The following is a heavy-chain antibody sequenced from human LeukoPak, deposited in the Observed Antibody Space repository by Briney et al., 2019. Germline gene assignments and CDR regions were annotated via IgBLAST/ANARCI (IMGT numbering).Heavy chain of an antibody. V-gene: IGHV3-7*01. Sequence: PGGSLTLSCAASGFTFSTYWMTWVRQAPGKGLEWVATISSEGIGQYYLDSVKGRLTISRDNAQSSLFLQMTSLRTEDTAVYYCGRVRPGDADYWGQGTLVTVSS. CDR1: GFTFSTYW. J-gene: IGHJ4*02. CDR2: ISSEGIGQ. D-gene: IGHD1-26*01. CDR3: GRVRPGDADY.